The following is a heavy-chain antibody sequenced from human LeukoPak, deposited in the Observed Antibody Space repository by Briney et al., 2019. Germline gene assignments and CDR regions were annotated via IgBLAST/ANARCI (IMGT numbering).Heavy chain of an antibody. J-gene: IGHJ4*02. D-gene: IGHD3-22*01. CDR3: ARSRTAVGITMIVVVTPHFDY. CDR2: INPNSGGT. CDR1: GYTFTGYY. Sequence: ASVTVSCKASGYTFTGYYMHWVRQAPGQGLEWMGWINPNSGGTNYAQKFQGRVTMTRDTSISTAYMELSRLRSDDTAVYYCARSRTAVGITMIVVVTPHFDYWGQGTLVTVSS. V-gene: IGHV1-2*02.